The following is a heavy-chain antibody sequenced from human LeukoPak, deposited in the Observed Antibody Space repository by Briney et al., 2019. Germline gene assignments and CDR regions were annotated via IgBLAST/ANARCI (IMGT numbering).Heavy chain of an antibody. D-gene: IGHD2-21*01. CDR2: ISSSGSNT. CDR1: GVTFSSYA. V-gene: IGHV3-23*01. Sequence: PGGSLRLSCAASGVTFSSYAMSGVRDAPGKGREGGSGISSSGSNTYHADSVKGRLPIPRDNSNNTLYLQINSLRAEDSAVYYCAKSAVVVRVFPGLEYWGQGTLVTVSS. CDR3: AKSAVVVRVFPGLEY. J-gene: IGHJ4*02.